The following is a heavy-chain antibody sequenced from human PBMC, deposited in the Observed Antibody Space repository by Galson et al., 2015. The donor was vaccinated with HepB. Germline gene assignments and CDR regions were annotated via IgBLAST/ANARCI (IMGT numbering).Heavy chain of an antibody. J-gene: IGHJ4*02. V-gene: IGHV4-59*01. Sequence: ETLSLTCTVSGGSISSYYWSWIRQPPGKGLEWIGYVSYSGSTNYNPSLKSRVTISEDRSKNQFSLKVNSVTAADTAVYYWARDPGDDHVDDYFDYWGQGILVTVSS. CDR1: GGSISSYY. CDR2: VSYSGST. CDR3: ARDPGDDHVDDYFDY. D-gene: IGHD1-1*01.